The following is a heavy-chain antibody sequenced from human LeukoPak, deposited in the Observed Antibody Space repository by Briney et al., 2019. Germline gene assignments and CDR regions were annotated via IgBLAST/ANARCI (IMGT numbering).Heavy chain of an antibody. V-gene: IGHV4-59*01. Sequence: PSETLFLTCTVSGGSISSYYWSWIRQPPGKGLEWIGYIYYSGSTNYNPSLKSRVTISVDTSKNQFSLKLSSVTAADTAVYYCARMRGSTYCFDSWGQGTLVTVSS. CDR1: GGSISSYY. J-gene: IGHJ4*02. CDR3: ARMRGSTYCFDS. D-gene: IGHD2-2*01. CDR2: IYYSGST.